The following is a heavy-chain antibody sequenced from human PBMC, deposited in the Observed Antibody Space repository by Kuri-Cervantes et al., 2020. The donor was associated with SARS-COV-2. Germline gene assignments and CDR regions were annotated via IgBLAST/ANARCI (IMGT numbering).Heavy chain of an antibody. J-gene: IGHJ6*03. CDR2: IYSSGVT. Sequence: SCTVSGGSISSGSYYWSWIRQPAGKGLEWIGFIYSSGVTNYNPSLKSRVTISADTSRNQFSLKLSSVTAADTAVYYCAREGRSARQAYYYYMDVWGKGTTVTVSS. D-gene: IGHD6-25*01. V-gene: IGHV4-61*02. CDR1: GGSISSGSYY. CDR3: AREGRSARQAYYYYMDV.